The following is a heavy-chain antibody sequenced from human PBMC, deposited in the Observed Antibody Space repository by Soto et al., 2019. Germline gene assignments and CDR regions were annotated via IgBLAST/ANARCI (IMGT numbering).Heavy chain of an antibody. V-gene: IGHV3-30*18. Sequence: PGGSLRLSCAASGFTFSSYGMHWVRQAPGKGLEWAAVISYDGSNKYYADSVKGRFTISRDNSKNTLYLQMNSLRAEDTAVYYCAKDLESRTPTPYYYYGMDVWGQGTTVTVYS. CDR1: GFTFSSYG. J-gene: IGHJ6*02. CDR2: ISYDGSNK. CDR3: AKDLESRTPTPYYYYGMDV.